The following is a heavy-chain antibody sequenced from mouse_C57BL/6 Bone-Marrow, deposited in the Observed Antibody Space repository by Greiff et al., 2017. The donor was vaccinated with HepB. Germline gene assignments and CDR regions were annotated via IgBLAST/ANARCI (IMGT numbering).Heavy chain of an antibody. CDR2: IDPSDSYT. CDR1: GYTFTSYW. D-gene: IGHD1-1*01. Sequence: QVQLQQSGAELVMPGASVKLSCKASGYTFTSYWMHWVKQRPGQGLEWIGEIDPSDSYTNYNQKFKGKSTLTVDKSSSTAYMQPSSLTSEDSAVYYCARLATVVATDYAMDYWGQGTSVTVSS. CDR3: ARLATVVATDYAMDY. J-gene: IGHJ4*01. V-gene: IGHV1-69*01.